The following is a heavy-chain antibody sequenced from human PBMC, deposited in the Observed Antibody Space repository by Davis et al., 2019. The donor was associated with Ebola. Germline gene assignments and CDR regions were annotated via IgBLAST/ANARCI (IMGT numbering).Heavy chain of an antibody. CDR2: ISGFNTNT. CDR3: ARAPNYDVLTGTSSYYFDY. Sequence: ASVKVSCKSSGYTFTSYGLVWVRQAPGLGLEWMGWISGFNTNTNFAQKFQGRVTVSKDTSTNTAYMDLRSLTSDDTAIYYCARAPNYDVLTGTSSYYFDYWDQGTLVTVSS. CDR1: GYTFTSYG. D-gene: IGHD3-9*01. J-gene: IGHJ4*02. V-gene: IGHV1-18*04.